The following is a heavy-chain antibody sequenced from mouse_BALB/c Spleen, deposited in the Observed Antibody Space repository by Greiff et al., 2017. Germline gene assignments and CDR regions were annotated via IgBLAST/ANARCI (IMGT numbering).Heavy chain of an antibody. J-gene: IGHJ3*01. CDR1: GFNIKDTY. D-gene: IGHD1-1*01. CDR3: AREEPYYYGSSWFAY. V-gene: IGHV14-3*02. Sequence: VQLKQSGAELVKPGASVKLSCTASGFNIKDTYMHWVKQRPEQGLEWIGRIDPANGNTKYDPKFQGKATITADTSSNTAYLQLSSLTSEDTAVYYCAREEPYYYGSSWFAYWGQGTLVTVSA. CDR2: IDPANGNT.